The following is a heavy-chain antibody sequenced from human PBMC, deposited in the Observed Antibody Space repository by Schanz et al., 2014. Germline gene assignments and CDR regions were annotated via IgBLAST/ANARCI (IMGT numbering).Heavy chain of an antibody. J-gene: IGHJ4*02. CDR2: ISHSGGSK. V-gene: IGHV3-23*01. D-gene: IGHD1-1*01. Sequence: DVQLLESGGGLVQPGGSLRLSCAASGFTFNSYAMTWVRQAPGKGLEWVSSISHSGGSKYYADSVKGRFTISRDNAKNSLYLQMNSLRADDTAVYFCARAHGNNWYGKGLDYWGQGALVTVSS. CDR3: ARAHGNNWYGKGLDY. CDR1: GFTFNSYA.